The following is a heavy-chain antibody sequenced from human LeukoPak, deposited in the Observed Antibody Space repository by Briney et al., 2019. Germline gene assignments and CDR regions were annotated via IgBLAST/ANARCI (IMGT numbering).Heavy chain of an antibody. CDR3: VRVEYSNSYYFDS. V-gene: IGHV6-1*01. CDR1: GDSVSSNSAA. CDR2: TYYMSKWYN. Sequence: SQTLSLTCALSGDSVSSNSAAWHWIRQSPSRGLEWLGRTYYMSKWYNHYAVSVKSRIIINPDTSKNQLSLQLNSVTPEDTAVYYCVRVEYSNSYYFDSWGQGTLVTVSS. D-gene: IGHD2/OR15-2a*01. J-gene: IGHJ4*02.